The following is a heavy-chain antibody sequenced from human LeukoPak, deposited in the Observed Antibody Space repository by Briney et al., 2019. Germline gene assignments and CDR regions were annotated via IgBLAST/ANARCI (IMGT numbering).Heavy chain of an antibody. Sequence: ASVKVSCKASGYTFTGYYMHWVRQAPGQGLEWMGWINPNSGGTNYAQKFQGRVTMTRGTSISTAYMELSRLRSDDTAVYYCARGKYSSSWRYKNLIGDYWGQGTLVTVSS. CDR3: ARGKYSSSWRYKNLIGDY. CDR2: INPNSGGT. J-gene: IGHJ4*02. D-gene: IGHD6-13*01. V-gene: IGHV1-2*02. CDR1: GYTFTGYY.